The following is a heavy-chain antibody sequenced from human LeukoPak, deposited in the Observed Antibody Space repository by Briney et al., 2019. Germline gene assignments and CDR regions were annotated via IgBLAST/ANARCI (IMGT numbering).Heavy chain of an antibody. J-gene: IGHJ4*02. CDR2: INHSGST. CDR3: ASGYSGYGRGDFDY. D-gene: IGHD5-12*01. CDR1: GGSFSGYY. Sequence: PSETLSLTCAVYGGSFSGYYWSWIRQPPGKGLEWIGEINHSGSTYYNPSLKSRVTISVDRSKNQFSLKLSSVTAADTAVYYCASGYSGYGRGDFDYWGQGTLVTVSS. V-gene: IGHV4-34*01.